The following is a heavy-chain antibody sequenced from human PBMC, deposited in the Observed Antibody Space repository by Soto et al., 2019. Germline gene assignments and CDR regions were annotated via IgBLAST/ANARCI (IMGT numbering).Heavy chain of an antibody. CDR3: ARGDVSGWYNDYYMDV. CDR2: IWYDGSNK. V-gene: IGHV3-33*01. Sequence: QVQLVESGGGVVQPGRSLSLSCAASGFTFSSYGMHWVRQAPGKGLEWVAVIWYDGSNKYYADSVKGRFTISRDNSKHTLYLQMNSRRADDTAVYYCARGDVSGWYNDYYMDVWGKGTTVTVSS. J-gene: IGHJ6*03. CDR1: GFTFSSYG. D-gene: IGHD6-19*01.